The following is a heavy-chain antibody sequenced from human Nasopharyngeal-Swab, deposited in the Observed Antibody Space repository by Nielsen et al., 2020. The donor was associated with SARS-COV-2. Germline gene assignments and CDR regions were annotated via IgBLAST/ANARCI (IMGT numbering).Heavy chain of an antibody. CDR1: GFSLRTSGMC. D-gene: IGHD6-19*01. CDR2: IDWDDDK. J-gene: IGHJ6*03. V-gene: IGHV2-70*11. CDR3: ARVKRLKEQWLTYYYYYYMDV. Sequence: SGPTLVKPTQTLTLTCTFSGFSLRTSGMCVSWIRQPPGKALEWLARIDWDDDKYYSTSLKTRLTISKDTSKNQVVLTMTNMDPVDTATYYCARVKRLKEQWLTYYYYYYMDVWGKGTTVTVSS.